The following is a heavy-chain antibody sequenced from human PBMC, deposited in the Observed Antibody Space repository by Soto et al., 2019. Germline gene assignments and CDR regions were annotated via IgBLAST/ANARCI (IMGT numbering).Heavy chain of an antibody. D-gene: IGHD1-7*01. Sequence: QVQLQESGPGLVKPSGTLSLTCAVSGGSFTSNNWWTWVRQPPGQGLEWIGEIYRTGSTNYNPSLKSRVTISLDRSENQFSLKATSLTAAVTAVFYCASRDPGTSVDYWGRGTLVTVSS. J-gene: IGHJ4*02. V-gene: IGHV4-4*02. CDR3: ASRDPGTSVDY. CDR2: IYRTGST. CDR1: GGSFTSNNW.